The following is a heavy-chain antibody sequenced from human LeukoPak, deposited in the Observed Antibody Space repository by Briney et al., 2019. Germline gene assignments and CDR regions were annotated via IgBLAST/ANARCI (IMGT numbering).Heavy chain of an antibody. Sequence: CMAIITPGDSDTRYSPSFQGQVTISADKSISTVYLQWGSLKASDTAMYYCARQPGAGWFDPWGQGTLVTVSS. CDR3: ARQPGAGWFDP. V-gene: IGHV5-51*01. D-gene: IGHD3-10*01. CDR2: ITPGDSDT. J-gene: IGHJ5*02.